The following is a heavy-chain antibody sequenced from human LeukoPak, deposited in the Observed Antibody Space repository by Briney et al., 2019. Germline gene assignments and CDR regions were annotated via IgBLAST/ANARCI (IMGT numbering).Heavy chain of an antibody. CDR2: IFYSGST. J-gene: IGHJ4*02. CDR1: GGAISSSSYY. V-gene: IGHV4-39*01. CDR3: ARQDSSGYYHDY. D-gene: IGHD3-22*01. Sequence: SETLSLTCTVSGGAISSSSYYWGWIRQPPGKGLEWIGSIFYSGSTYYNPSLKSRVTISVDTSKNQFSLKLSSVTAADTAVYYCARQDSSGYYHDYWGQGTLVTVSS.